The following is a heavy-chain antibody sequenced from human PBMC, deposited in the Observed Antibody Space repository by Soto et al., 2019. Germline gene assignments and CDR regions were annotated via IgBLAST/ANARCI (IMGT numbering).Heavy chain of an antibody. D-gene: IGHD1-7*01. CDR2: ISSSSSYI. V-gene: IGHV3-21*01. Sequence: GGSLRLSCAASGFTFSSYSMNWFRQAPGKGLEWVSSISSSSSYIYYADSVKGRFTISRDNAKNSLYLQMNSLRAEDTAVYYCARDLTNYDWFDPWGQGTLVTVSS. CDR1: GFTFSSYS. J-gene: IGHJ5*02. CDR3: ARDLTNYDWFDP.